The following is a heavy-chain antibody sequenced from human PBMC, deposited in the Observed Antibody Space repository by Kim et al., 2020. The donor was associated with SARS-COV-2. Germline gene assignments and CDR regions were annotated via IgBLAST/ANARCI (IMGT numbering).Heavy chain of an antibody. V-gene: IGHV3-11*01. CDR3: ARAGSGGSRLFDY. D-gene: IGHD2-15*01. Sequence: GGSLRLSCAASGFTFSDYYMIWIRQAPGKGLEWVSYISSSGNMIYYPDSVKGRFTISRDNAKNSVYLQMNSLRAEDTAVYYCARAGSGGSRLFDYWGQGT. CDR2: ISSSGNMI. CDR1: GFTFSDYY. J-gene: IGHJ4*02.